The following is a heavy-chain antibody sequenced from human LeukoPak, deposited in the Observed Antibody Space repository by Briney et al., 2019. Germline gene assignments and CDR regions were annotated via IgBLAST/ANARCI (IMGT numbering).Heavy chain of an antibody. CDR1: GFTFSSYG. J-gene: IGHJ4*02. D-gene: IGHD3-10*01. CDR2: IWYDGSNK. Sequence: TGGSLRLSCAASGFTFSSYGMHWVRQAPGKGLEWVAVIWYDGSNKYYADSVKGRFTISRDNSKNTLYLQMNGLRAEDTAVYYCARDPNPPQLLWFGDYYFDYWGQGTLVTVSS. V-gene: IGHV3-33*08. CDR3: ARDPNPPQLLWFGDYYFDY.